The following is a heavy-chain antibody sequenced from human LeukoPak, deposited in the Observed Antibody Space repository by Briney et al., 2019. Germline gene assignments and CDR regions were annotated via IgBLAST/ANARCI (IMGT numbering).Heavy chain of an antibody. J-gene: IGHJ4*02. D-gene: IGHD5-24*01. V-gene: IGHV4-59*01. Sequence: PSETLSLTRTVSGGSFTNYYWSWIRQPPGKGLEWIGFIYYSGHSDYNPSLRSRVTLSTDTSKRQFSLTLSSVTAADTAVYYCARTEMASSPRGYFDFWGQGTLVTVST. CDR2: IYYSGHS. CDR3: ARTEMASSPRGYFDF. CDR1: GGSFTNYY.